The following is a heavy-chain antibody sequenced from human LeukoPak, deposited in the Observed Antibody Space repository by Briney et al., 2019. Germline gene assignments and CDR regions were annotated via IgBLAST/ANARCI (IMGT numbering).Heavy chain of an antibody. Sequence: ASVKVSCKASGYTFTSYAMHWVRQAPGKRLEWIGWINAGNGNTKYSQEFQGRVTITRDTSASTAYMELSSLRSDDTAVYYCARDLLRYFDWLSPTGYWGQGTLVTVSS. V-gene: IGHV1-3*01. D-gene: IGHD3-9*01. CDR1: GYTFTSYA. CDR3: ARDLLRYFDWLSPTGY. J-gene: IGHJ4*02. CDR2: INAGNGNT.